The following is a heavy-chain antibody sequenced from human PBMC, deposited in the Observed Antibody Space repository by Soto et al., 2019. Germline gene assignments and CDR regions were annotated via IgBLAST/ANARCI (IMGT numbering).Heavy chain of an antibody. CDR1: GYTFTSYA. CDR3: AINEGRDVSNFDY. D-gene: IGHD2-15*01. V-gene: IGHV1-3*01. J-gene: IGHJ4*02. Sequence: ASVKVSCKASGYTFTSYAMHWVRQAPGQRLEWMGWINAGNGNTKYSQKFQGRVTITRDTSASTAYMELSSLRSEDTAMYYCAINEGRDVSNFDYWGQGTLVTVSS. CDR2: INAGNGNT.